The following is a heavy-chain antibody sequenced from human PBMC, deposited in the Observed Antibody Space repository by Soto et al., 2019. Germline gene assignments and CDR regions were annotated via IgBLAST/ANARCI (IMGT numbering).Heavy chain of an antibody. D-gene: IGHD6-13*01. CDR3: TRDAQQLANYGMDV. V-gene: IGHV3-33*01. CDR2: LCAGGNIA. Sequence: QVQLVESGGNVVQPGRSLRLSCAASGFSFSYHGMHWVRQAPGKGLEWVAHLCAGGNIAYYAYSVKGRFTISSDHSKNTLYLQMNSLGVEDTAVYYCTRDAQQLANYGMDVWGQGTTVTVSS. J-gene: IGHJ6*02. CDR1: GFSFSYHG.